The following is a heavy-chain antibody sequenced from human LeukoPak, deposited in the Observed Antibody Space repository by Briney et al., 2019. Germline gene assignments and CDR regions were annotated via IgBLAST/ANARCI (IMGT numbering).Heavy chain of an antibody. CDR1: ESIVSGNY. Sequence: SGGSLRLSCAASESIVSGNYMTWVRHAPGKRLEWLSVIYTGGGTYHEDSVKDRFTISRDTSKTTVYLQMHSLRGDDTAIYYCAHYDFWSGHALDIWGQGTMVPVSS. CDR3: AHYDFWSGHALDI. V-gene: IGHV3-66*01. CDR2: IYTGGGT. J-gene: IGHJ3*02. D-gene: IGHD3-3*01.